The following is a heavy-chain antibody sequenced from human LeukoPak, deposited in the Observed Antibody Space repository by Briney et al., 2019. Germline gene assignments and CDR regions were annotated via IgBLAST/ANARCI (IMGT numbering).Heavy chain of an antibody. D-gene: IGHD6-19*01. Sequence: GRSLRLSCAASGFTFSSYGMHWVRQAPGKGLEWVAVISYDGSNKYYADSVKGRFTISRDNSKNTLYLQMNSLRAEDTAVYYCAKEDSSGWYGANFDYWGQGTLVTVSS. J-gene: IGHJ4*02. V-gene: IGHV3-30*18. CDR1: GFTFSSYG. CDR2: ISYDGSNK. CDR3: AKEDSSGWYGANFDY.